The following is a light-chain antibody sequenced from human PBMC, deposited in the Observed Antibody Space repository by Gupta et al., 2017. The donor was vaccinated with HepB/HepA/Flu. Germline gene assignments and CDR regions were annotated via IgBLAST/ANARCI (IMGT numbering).Light chain of an antibody. CDR3: HQYNSYPLT. J-gene: IGKJ4*01. CDR1: HSISDW. V-gene: IGKV1-5*03. Sequence: DLQMTPSPSTLSASVGDRVTITCRASHSISDWLSLDQQKPGKAPTLLIDKSSTLESGVPSRFSCSGSGSGTEFTLTISSLQPDDVATYYCHQYNSYPLTFGGGTKVEI. CDR2: KSS.